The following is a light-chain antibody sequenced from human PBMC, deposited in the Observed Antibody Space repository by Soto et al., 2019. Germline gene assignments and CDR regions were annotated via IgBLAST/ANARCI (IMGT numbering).Light chain of an antibody. V-gene: IGKV3-15*01. J-gene: IGKJ1*01. CDR3: LQYHNLWA. CDR2: GAS. CDR1: QTVSRS. Sequence: EVVLTQSPATLSVSPGERATLSCRASQTVSRSLAWYQQKPGQAPRLLIYGASTRATGIPARFSGSGSGTEFTLTISSLQSEDFTVYSCLQYHNLWAFGQGTKVDI.